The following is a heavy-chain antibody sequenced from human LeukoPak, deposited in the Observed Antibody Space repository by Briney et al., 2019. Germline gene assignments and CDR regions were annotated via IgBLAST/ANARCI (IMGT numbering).Heavy chain of an antibody. J-gene: IGHJ3*02. Sequence: PGGSLRLSCAASGFTFSNYWMSWVRRAPGKGLEWVANIKQDGSETYYVDSVRGRFTISRDNSKNTLYLHMNSLRAEDTAVYYCARWSGNAFDIWGQGTMVTVSS. CDR1: GFTFSNYW. D-gene: IGHD3-10*01. V-gene: IGHV3-7*01. CDR3: ARWSGNAFDI. CDR2: IKQDGSET.